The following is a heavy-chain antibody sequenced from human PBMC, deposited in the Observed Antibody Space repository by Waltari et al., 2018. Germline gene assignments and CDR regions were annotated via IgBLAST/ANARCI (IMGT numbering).Heavy chain of an antibody. CDR1: GFTFSSYA. J-gene: IGHJ5*02. CDR2: ISGSGGST. V-gene: IGHV3-23*01. Sequence: EVQLLESGGGLVQPGGSLRLSCAASGFTFSSYAMSWVRQAPGKGLEWVSAISGSGGSTYYADSVKGRFTISRDNSKNTLYLQMNSLRAEDTAVYYCAKERGYCANGVCYPPNWFDPWGQGTLVTVSS. CDR3: AKERGYCANGVCYPPNWFDP. D-gene: IGHD2-8*01.